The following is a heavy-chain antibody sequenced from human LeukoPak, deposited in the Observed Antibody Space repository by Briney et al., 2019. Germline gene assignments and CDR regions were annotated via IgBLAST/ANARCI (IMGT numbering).Heavy chain of an antibody. CDR3: ARDNAFDF. CDR1: GFSFCSYT. Sequence: GGSLRLSCAASGFSFCSYTMAWVRQGPGKGLEWVSSISSGSSSIYYADSLKGRFTISRDNAKNSLYLQMNSLGAEDTAVYYCARDNAFDFWGQGTVVTVSS. J-gene: IGHJ3*01. V-gene: IGHV3-21*01. CDR2: ISSGSSSI.